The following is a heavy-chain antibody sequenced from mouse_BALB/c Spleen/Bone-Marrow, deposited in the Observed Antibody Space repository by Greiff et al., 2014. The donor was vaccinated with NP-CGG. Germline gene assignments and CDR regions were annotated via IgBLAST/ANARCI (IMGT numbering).Heavy chain of an antibody. J-gene: IGHJ4*01. CDR2: INSGSGGT. V-gene: IGHV1-54*01. CDR1: GYAFTNYL. CDR3: ARAITDAMDY. Sequence: VQLVESGAELVRPGTSVKVSCKGSGYAFTNYLIEWVKQRPGQGLEWIGVINSGSGGTKYNEKFKGKATLTADKSSSTAYMQLSSLTSDDSAVYFCARAITDAMDYWGQGTSVTVPS. D-gene: IGHD2-4*01.